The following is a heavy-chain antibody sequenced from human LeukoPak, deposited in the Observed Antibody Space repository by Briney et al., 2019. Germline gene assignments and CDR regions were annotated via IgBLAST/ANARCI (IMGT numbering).Heavy chain of an antibody. J-gene: IGHJ4*02. D-gene: IGHD2-2*01. CDR1: GYTFTDYY. CDR3: ARGTSSSPYYFDY. V-gene: IGHV1-2*06. CDR2: INPKSGGS. Sequence: AASVKVSCKASGYTFTDYYMHRVRQAPGQGLEWMGRINPKSGGSNYAQSFQGRVTMTRDTSINTAYMELSGLRSDDTAVYYCARGTSSSPYYFDYWGQGTLVTVSS.